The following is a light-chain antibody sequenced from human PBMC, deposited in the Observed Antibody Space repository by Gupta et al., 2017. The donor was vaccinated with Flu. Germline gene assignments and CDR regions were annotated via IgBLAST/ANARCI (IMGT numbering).Light chain of an antibody. CDR3: QHDNNWPRT. Sequence: EIVMTQSPATLSVPPGERVTVSCRASQSVVTDLAWYQQKPGQAPRLLIHGASSRAPGVPARFSGSGSGTESTLTISSLQSEDFAVYYCQHDNNWPRTIGQGTKVEIK. V-gene: IGKV3-15*01. CDR1: QSVVTD. J-gene: IGKJ1*01. CDR2: GAS.